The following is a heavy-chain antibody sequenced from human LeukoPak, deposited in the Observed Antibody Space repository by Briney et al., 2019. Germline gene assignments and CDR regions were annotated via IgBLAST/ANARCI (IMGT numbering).Heavy chain of an antibody. D-gene: IGHD4-17*01. V-gene: IGHV1-46*01. CDR1: GYTFTTYY. CDR2: INPSGGGT. Sequence: ASVKVSCKASGYTFTTYYMHWVRQAPGQGPEWMGIINPSGGGTSCAQKFQGRVTMTRDTSTSTVYMELSSLRSEDTAVYYCVRVSGGHGDLGGYLDYWGQGTLVTVSS. J-gene: IGHJ4*02. CDR3: VRVSGGHGDLGGYLDY.